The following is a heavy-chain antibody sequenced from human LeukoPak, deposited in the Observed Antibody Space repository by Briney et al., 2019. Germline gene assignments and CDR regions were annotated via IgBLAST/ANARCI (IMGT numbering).Heavy chain of an antibody. CDR1: GYTFISYG. D-gene: IGHD6-6*01. CDR3: ARDHSSSSGWFGP. V-gene: IGHV1-18*01. Sequence: GASVKVSCKASGYTFISYGISWLRQAPGQGLEWMGWISSSSGKTNSAQKFQGRVTMTTDTSTSTAYMELRSLRFDDTALYYCARDHSSSSGWFGPWGQGTLVTVSS. CDR2: ISSSSGKT. J-gene: IGHJ5*02.